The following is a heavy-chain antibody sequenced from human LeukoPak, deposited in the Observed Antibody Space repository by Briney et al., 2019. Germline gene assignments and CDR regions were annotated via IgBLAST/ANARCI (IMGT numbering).Heavy chain of an antibody. CDR2: ISGSGGST. J-gene: IGHJ3*02. V-gene: IGHV3-23*01. Sequence: GGSLRLSCAASGFTFSSYAMSWVRQAPGKGLEWVSAISGSGGSTYYADSVKGRFTISRDNSKNTLYLQMNSLRAEDTAVYYCARVWRFWSGQGGAFDIWGQGTMVTVSS. D-gene: IGHD3-3*01. CDR3: ARVWRFWSGQGGAFDI. CDR1: GFTFSSYA.